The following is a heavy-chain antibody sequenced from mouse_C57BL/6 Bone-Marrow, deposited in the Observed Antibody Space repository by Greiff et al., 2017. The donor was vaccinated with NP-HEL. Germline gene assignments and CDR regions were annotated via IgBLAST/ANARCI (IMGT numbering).Heavy chain of an antibody. Sequence: EVKLVESGGGLVQPGESLKLSCESNEYEFPSHDMSWVRKTPEKRLELVAAINSDGGSTYYPDTMERRFIISRDNTKKTLYLQMSSLRSEDTALYYCARLSTMITTGYFDVWGTGTTVTVSS. CDR1: EYEFPSHD. V-gene: IGHV5-2*01. CDR2: INSDGGST. J-gene: IGHJ1*03. D-gene: IGHD2-4*01. CDR3: ARLSTMITTGYFDV.